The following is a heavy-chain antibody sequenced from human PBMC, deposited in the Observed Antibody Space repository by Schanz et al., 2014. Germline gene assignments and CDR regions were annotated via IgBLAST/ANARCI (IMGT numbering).Heavy chain of an antibody. Sequence: QVQLVQSWAEVKKPGASVKVSCKASGYTFTSYGISWVRQAPGQGLEWMGWISPYNGNTNYAQKLQGRVTMTADTSTSTAYMDLRSLRSDDTAVYYCATMWGYCTATACQILEVLDVWGQGTMVTVSS. V-gene: IGHV1-18*01. CDR1: GYTFTSYG. D-gene: IGHD2-8*02. CDR2: ISPYNGNT. CDR3: ATMWGYCTATACQILEVLDV. J-gene: IGHJ3*01.